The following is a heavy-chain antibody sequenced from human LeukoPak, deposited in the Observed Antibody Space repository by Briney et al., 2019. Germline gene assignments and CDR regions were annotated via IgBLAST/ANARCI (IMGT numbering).Heavy chain of an antibody. D-gene: IGHD3-22*01. CDR2: MNPNSGNT. J-gene: IGHJ4*02. CDR3: ARGADYYDSSGSQFDY. Sequence: ASVTVSCKASGYTFTSYDINWVRQAAGQGLEWMGWMNPNSGNTGYAQKFQGRVTMTRNTSISTAYMELSSLRSEDTAVYYCARGADYYDSSGSQFDYWGQGTLVTVSS. CDR1: GYTFTSYD. V-gene: IGHV1-8*01.